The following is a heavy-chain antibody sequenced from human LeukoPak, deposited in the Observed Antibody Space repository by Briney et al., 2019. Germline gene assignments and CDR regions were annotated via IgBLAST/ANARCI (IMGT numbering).Heavy chain of an antibody. Sequence: GGSLRLSCAASGFTFSIYGMHWVRQAPGKGLEWVALLAGDGVNIFYADSVKGRFTISRDNSKNTLYLQMNSLRPEDTAVYYCVKAAMYSNRWTPFDDWGQGTLVTVSS. CDR3: VKAAMYSNRWTPFDD. J-gene: IGHJ4*02. D-gene: IGHD2/OR15-2a*01. V-gene: IGHV3-30*18. CDR2: LAGDGVNI. CDR1: GFTFSIYG.